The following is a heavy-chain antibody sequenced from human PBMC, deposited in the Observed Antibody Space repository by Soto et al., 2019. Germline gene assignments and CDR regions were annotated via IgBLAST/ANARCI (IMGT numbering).Heavy chain of an antibody. Sequence: GGSLRLSCAASGFTFSDHYMDWVRQAPGKGLEWVGRTRNKANSYTTEYAASVKGRFTISRDDSKNSLYLQMNSLKTEDTAVYYCASSSWYDAFDIWGQGTMVTVSS. J-gene: IGHJ3*02. CDR2: TRNKANSYTT. CDR3: ASSSWYDAFDI. CDR1: GFTFSDHY. D-gene: IGHD6-13*01. V-gene: IGHV3-72*01.